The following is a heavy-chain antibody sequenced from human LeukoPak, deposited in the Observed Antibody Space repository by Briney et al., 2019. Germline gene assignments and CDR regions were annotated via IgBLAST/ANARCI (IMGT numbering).Heavy chain of an antibody. D-gene: IGHD3-3*01. Sequence: PGGSLRLSCAASGFTFSSYGMHWVRQAPGKGLEWVAVISYDGSNKYYADSVKGRFTISRDNSKNTLYLQMNSLRAEDTAVYYCAKDGAYYDFWSGYYTYYYYGMGVWGQGTTVTVSS. CDR1: GFTFSSYG. J-gene: IGHJ6*02. V-gene: IGHV3-30*18. CDR3: AKDGAYYDFWSGYYTYYYYGMGV. CDR2: ISYDGSNK.